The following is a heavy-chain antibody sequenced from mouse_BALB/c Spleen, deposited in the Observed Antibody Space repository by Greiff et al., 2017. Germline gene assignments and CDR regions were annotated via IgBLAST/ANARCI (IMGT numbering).Heavy chain of an antibody. CDR1: GFTFSSYT. CDR3: TRDNWDY. J-gene: IGHJ2*01. D-gene: IGHD4-1*01. Sequence: EVKVEESGGGLVKPGGSLKLSCAASGFTFSSYTMSWVRQTPEKRLEWVATISSGGSYTYYPDSVKGRFTISRDNAKNTLYLQMSSLKSEDTAMYYCTRDNWDYWGQGTTLTVSS. V-gene: IGHV5-6-4*01. CDR2: ISSGGSYT.